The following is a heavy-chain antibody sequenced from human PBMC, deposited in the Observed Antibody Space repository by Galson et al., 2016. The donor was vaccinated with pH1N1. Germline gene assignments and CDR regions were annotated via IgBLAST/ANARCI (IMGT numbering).Heavy chain of an antibody. V-gene: IGHV3-30*04. CDR1: GFNFSSYT. J-gene: IGHJ6*03. CDR3: ARGGGYGSGSSDYYYYYMDV. D-gene: IGHD3-10*01. Sequence: SLRLSCAASGFNFSSYTMHWVRQAPGKGLEWVVSISYDGSNKYYADSVKGRFTISSDNSKNTLYLQMNSLRAEDTAVYYCARGGGYGSGSSDYYYYYMDVWGKGTTVTVSS. CDR2: ISYDGSNK.